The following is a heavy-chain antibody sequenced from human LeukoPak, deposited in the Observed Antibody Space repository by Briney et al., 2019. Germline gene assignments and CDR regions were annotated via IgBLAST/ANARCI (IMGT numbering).Heavy chain of an antibody. CDR2: IYYSGST. J-gene: IGHJ4*02. Sequence: SETLSLTCTVSGGSISSHYWTWIRQPPGKALEWIGYIYYSGSTNYNPSLKSRVTISIDTSKNKFSLKLSYVTAADPAVYYCASHVFRCWYFDFWGQGTLVTVSS. D-gene: IGHD2-21*01. CDR3: ASHVFRCWYFDF. CDR1: GGSISSHY. V-gene: IGHV4-59*11.